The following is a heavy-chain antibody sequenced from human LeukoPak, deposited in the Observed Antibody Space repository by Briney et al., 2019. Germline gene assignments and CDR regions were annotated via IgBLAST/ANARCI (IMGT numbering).Heavy chain of an antibody. CDR1: GFTFDDYA. CDR2: ISWNSGSI. CDR3: AKVNMVRGVIYYFDY. V-gene: IGHV3-9*01. D-gene: IGHD3-10*01. J-gene: IGHJ4*02. Sequence: GRSLRLSCAASGFTFDDYAMHWVRQAPGKGLEWVSGISWNSGSIGYADSVKGRFTISRDIARNSLYLQMNSLRAEDTALYYCAKVNMVRGVIYYFDYWGQGTLVTVSS.